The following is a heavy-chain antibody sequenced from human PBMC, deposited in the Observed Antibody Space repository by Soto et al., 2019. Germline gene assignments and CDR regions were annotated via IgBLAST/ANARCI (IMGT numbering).Heavy chain of an antibody. CDR2: INHSGST. V-gene: IGHV4-34*01. Sequence: TSETLSLTCAVYGGSFSGYYWSWIRQPPGKGLEWIGEINHSGSTNYNPSLKSRVTISVDTSKNQFSLKLSSVTAADTAVYYCARGPYGDLDYWGQGTLVTVSS. CDR1: GGSFSGYY. CDR3: ARGPYGDLDY. J-gene: IGHJ4*02. D-gene: IGHD4-17*01.